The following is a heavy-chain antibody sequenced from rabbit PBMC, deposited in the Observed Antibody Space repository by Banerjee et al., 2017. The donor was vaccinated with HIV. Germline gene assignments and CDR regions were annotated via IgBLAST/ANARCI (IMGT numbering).Heavy chain of an antibody. CDR3: ARDVSNSGYYEGTRLDL. V-gene: IGHV1S43*01. CDR1: GFDLSSYYY. Sequence: QQQLEESGGGLVKPGGTLTLTCKASGFDLSSYYYMCWVRQAPGKGLELIACIYTVSGSTWYASWVSGRFTISRSTSLNTVDLKMTSLTAADTATYFCARDVSNSGYYEGTRLDLWGQGTLVTVS. D-gene: IGHD1-1*01. J-gene: IGHJ3*01. CDR2: IYTVSGST.